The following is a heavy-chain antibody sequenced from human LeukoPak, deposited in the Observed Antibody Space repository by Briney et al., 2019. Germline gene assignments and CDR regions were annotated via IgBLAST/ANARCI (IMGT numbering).Heavy chain of an antibody. V-gene: IGHV3-74*01. D-gene: IGHD1-26*01. Sequence: GGSLRLSCAASGFTFSSYWMHWVRQAPGKGLVWVSRINSDGSSTNYADSVKGRFTISRDNAKNSLYLQMNSLRAEDTAVYYCARILGESYLEVEDYWGQGTLVTVSS. CDR3: ARILGESYLEVEDY. J-gene: IGHJ4*02. CDR2: INSDGSST. CDR1: GFTFSSYW.